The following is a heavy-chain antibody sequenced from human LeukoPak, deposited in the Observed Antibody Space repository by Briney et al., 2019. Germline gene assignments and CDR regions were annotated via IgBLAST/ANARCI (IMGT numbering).Heavy chain of an antibody. CDR3: AKDHDGSGFYLGYFER. CDR2: IRYDGSNK. Sequence: GGSLRLSCAASGFTFSSYGMHWVRQAPGKGLEWVAFIRYDGSNKYYADSVKGRFTISRDNSKSTVYLQMSSLRAEDTAIYYCAKDHDGSGFYLGYFERWGQGALVTVPS. CDR1: GFTFSSYG. V-gene: IGHV3-30*02. D-gene: IGHD2-15*01. J-gene: IGHJ4*02.